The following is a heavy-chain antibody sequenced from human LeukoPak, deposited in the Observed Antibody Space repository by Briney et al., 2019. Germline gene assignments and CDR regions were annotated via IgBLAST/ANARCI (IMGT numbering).Heavy chain of an antibody. Sequence: SSETLSLTCAVYGGSFSGYYWSWIRQPPGKGLEWIGEINHSGSTNYNPSLKSRVTISVDTSKNQFSLKLSSVTAADTAVYYCARAMGGYIRAGFDYWGQGTLVTVSS. V-gene: IGHV4-34*01. J-gene: IGHJ4*02. CDR3: ARAMGGYIRAGFDY. D-gene: IGHD5-12*01. CDR1: GGSFSGYY. CDR2: INHSGST.